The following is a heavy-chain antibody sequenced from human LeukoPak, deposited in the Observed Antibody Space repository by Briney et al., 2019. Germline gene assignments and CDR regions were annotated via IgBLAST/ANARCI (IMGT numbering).Heavy chain of an antibody. V-gene: IGHV4-59*08. D-gene: IGHD6-19*01. CDR2: IYYSGST. CDR1: GGSISSYY. Sequence: SETLSLTCTVSGGSISSYYWSWIRQPPGKGLEGIGYIYYSGSTNYNPSLKSRVTISVDTSKNQFSLKLSSVIAADTAVYYCASSEYSSGWYRVDYWGQGTLVTVSS. CDR3: ASSEYSSGWYRVDY. J-gene: IGHJ4*02.